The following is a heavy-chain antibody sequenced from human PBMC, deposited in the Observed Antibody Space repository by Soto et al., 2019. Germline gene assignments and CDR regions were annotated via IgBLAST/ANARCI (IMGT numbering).Heavy chain of an antibody. CDR1: GGSFSGYY. CDR2: INHSGST. Sequence: PSETLSLTCAVYGGSFSGYYWSWIRQPPGKGLEWIGEINHSGSTNYNPSLKSRVTISVDTSKNQFSLNLSSVTAADTAVYYRARLAYSHYSTWGQGTLVTVSS. V-gene: IGHV4-34*01. D-gene: IGHD5-12*01. J-gene: IGHJ4*02. CDR3: ARLAYSHYST.